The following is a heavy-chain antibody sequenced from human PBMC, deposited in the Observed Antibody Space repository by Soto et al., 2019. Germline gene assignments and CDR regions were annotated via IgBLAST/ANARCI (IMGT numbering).Heavy chain of an antibody. CDR3: ANSALKGYSLDY. J-gene: IGHJ4*02. CDR1: GFPFSSYA. D-gene: IGHD3-22*01. Sequence: PGGSLRLSCSASGFPFSSYAMSWVRQAPGKGLEGVSAISGSGGSTYYADSVKGRFTISRDNSKNTLYLQMNSLRAEDTAVYYCANSALKGYSLDYWGQGTLVTVS. CDR2: ISGSGGST. V-gene: IGHV3-23*01.